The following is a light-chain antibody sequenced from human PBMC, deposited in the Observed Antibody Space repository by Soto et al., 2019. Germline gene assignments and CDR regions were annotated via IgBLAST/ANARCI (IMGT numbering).Light chain of an antibody. CDR1: SSDVGRYNY. CDR3: SSHAGSNPFYV. V-gene: IGLV2-8*01. J-gene: IGLJ1*01. CDR2: EVT. Sequence: QSALTQPPSASGSPGQSVTISCTGTSSDVGRYNYVSWYQQHPGKTPKLIIYEVTKRPSGVPDRFSASKSGNTASLTVSGLRAEDEADYYCSSHAGSNPFYVFGSGTKVTVL.